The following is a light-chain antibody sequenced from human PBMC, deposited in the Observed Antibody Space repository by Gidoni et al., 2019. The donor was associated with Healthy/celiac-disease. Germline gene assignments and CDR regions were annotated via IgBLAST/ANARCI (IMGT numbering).Light chain of an antibody. CDR2: GAS. V-gene: IGKV3-20*01. Sequence: EIVLTQSPGTLSLSPGERAPLSCRASQSVSSSYLAWYQQKPGQAPRLLIYGASSRATGIPDRFSGSGSGTDFTLTISRLEPEDFAVYYCQQYGNSQTFGQGTKVEIK. J-gene: IGKJ1*01. CDR1: QSVSSSY. CDR3: QQYGNSQT.